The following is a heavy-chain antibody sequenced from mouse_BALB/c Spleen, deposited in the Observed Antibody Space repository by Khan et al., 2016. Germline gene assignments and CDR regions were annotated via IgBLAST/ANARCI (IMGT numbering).Heavy chain of an antibody. D-gene: IGHD2-2*01. CDR2: IRNKVNGYTT. CDR3: ARDMEGYDDAMDY. CDR1: GFTFTDYY. V-gene: IGHV7-3*02. J-gene: IGHJ4*01. Sequence: EVELVESGGGLVQPGGSLRLSCATSGFTFTDYYMSWVRQPPGKALEWLGFIRNKVNGYTTECSASVQGRFTISRANFHSILYLQLNTLRAEDSATYNCARDMEGYDDAMDYWGQGTSVTASS.